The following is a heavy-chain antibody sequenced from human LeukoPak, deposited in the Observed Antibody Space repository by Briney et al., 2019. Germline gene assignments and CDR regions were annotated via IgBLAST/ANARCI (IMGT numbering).Heavy chain of an antibody. CDR1: GGTFSSYA. D-gene: IGHD5-24*01. Sequence: ASVKVSCKASGGTFSSYAISWVRQAPGQGLEWMRGIIPIFGTANYAQKFQGRVTITADESTSTAYMELSSLRSEDTAVYYCARDRGDGYNFITDYWGQGTQVTVSS. CDR2: IIPIFGTA. V-gene: IGHV1-69*13. CDR3: ARDRGDGYNFITDY. J-gene: IGHJ4*02.